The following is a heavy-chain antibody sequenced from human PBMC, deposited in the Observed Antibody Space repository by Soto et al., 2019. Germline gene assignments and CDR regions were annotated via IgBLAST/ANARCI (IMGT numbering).Heavy chain of an antibody. J-gene: IGHJ4*02. CDR1: GGSISSNY. V-gene: IGHV4-59*01. CDR3: ARYRREAVAGYTLDN. D-gene: IGHD6-13*01. CDR2: VYNSGST. Sequence: TVSGGSISSNYWTWIRQPPGKGLEWIGYVYNSGSTNYNPSLKSRVTISEDTSKSQFSLKVNSMTAADTAVYYCARYRREAVAGYTLDNWGQGILVTVSS.